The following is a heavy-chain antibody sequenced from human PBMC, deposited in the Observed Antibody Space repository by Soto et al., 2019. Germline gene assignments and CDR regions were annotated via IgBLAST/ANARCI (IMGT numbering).Heavy chain of an antibody. J-gene: IGHJ5*02. Sequence: SETMSLTCAVYGGSFSGYYWSWIRQPPGKGLEWIGEINHSGSTNYNPSLKSRVTISVDTSKNQFSLKLSSVTAADTAVYYCATLYSGSYYWFDPWGQGTLVTVSS. CDR2: INHSGST. CDR3: ATLYSGSYYWFDP. V-gene: IGHV4-34*01. CDR1: GGSFSGYY. D-gene: IGHD1-26*01.